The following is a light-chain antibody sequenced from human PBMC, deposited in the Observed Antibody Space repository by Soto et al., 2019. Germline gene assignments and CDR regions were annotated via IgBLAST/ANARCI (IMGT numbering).Light chain of an antibody. CDR2: AAS. J-gene: IGKJ1*01. V-gene: IGKV3-20*01. CDR3: LQYGIPLWT. CDR1: QSVTADY. Sequence: EIALTQSPGTLSLSPGERATLSCRASQSVTADYLAWYQQKPGQAPRLLIYAASIGATGIPDRFSGTGSGTDFTLPISRLAPPDSAVYYCLQYGIPLWTFGQGTKVEIK.